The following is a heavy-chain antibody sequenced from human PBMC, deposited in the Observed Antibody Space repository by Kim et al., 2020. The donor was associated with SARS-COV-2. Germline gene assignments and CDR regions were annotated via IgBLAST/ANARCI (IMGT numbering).Heavy chain of an antibody. CDR2: INAGDGDT. V-gene: IGHV1-3*01. CDR3: VRLRLHAANWFDP. Sequence: ASVKVSCKASGYAFSSYDIHWVRQVSGQKLEWMGWINAGDGDTKYSQRFQDRVTFSRDTSASTAFMELRSLGSQDTAVYYCVRLRLHAANWFDPWGQGTLVTVSS. J-gene: IGHJ5*02. CDR1: GYAFSSYD. D-gene: IGHD3-16*01.